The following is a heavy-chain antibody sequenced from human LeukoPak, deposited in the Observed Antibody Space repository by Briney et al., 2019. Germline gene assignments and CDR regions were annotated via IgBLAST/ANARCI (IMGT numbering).Heavy chain of an antibody. J-gene: IGHJ5*02. D-gene: IGHD3-10*01. CDR3: AMDTRFGELPLFDP. Sequence: GGSLRLSCAASGFTFSSYAMNWVRQAPGKGLEWVSAISGSGGSTSYAQKFQGRVTMTRDTSTSTVYMELSSLRSEDTAVYYCAMDTRFGELPLFDPWGQGTLVTVSS. CDR1: GFTFSSYA. V-gene: IGHV3-23*01. CDR2: ISGSGGST.